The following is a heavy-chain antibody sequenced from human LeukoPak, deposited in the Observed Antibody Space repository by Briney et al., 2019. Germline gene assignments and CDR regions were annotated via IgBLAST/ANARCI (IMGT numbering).Heavy chain of an antibody. CDR1: GGTFSSYA. CDR3: ARDDTYQLLSWRLEYYFDY. V-gene: IGHV1-69*04. D-gene: IGHD2-2*01. J-gene: IGHJ4*02. Sequence: GASVKVSCKASGGTFSSYAISWVRQAPGQGLEWMGRIIPILGIANYAQKFQGRVTITADKSTSTAYMELSSLRSDDTAVYYCARDDTYQLLSWRLEYYFDYWGQGTLVTVSS. CDR2: IIPILGIA.